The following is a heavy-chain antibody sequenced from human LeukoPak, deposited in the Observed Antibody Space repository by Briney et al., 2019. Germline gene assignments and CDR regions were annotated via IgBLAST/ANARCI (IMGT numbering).Heavy chain of an antibody. CDR1: GFTFSKYW. J-gene: IGHJ4*02. CDR3: VRDRGYSTFDY. V-gene: IGHV3-7*01. Sequence: GGSLRLSCAASGFTFSKYWMSWVRQAPGKGPEWVANMKEDGGEINYVDSVKGRFTISRDNAKNSLYLQMNRLRAVDTAVYYCVRDRGYSTFDYWGQGTLATVSS. D-gene: IGHD4-23*01. CDR2: MKEDGGEI.